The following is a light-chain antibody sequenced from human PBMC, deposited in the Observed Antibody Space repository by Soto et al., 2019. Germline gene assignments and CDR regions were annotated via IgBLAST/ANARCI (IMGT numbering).Light chain of an antibody. V-gene: IGKV4-1*01. CDR3: QQDNTTLT. J-gene: IGKJ4*01. CDR1: QSVLLTSNNKNY. CDR2: WAS. Sequence: DIVMTQSPDSLAVSLGERATINCKSSQSVLLTSNNKNYLAWYQQKPGQPPKVLISWASTRESGVPDRFRGSASGTDFTLSITSRQVEDVALYYCQQDNTTLTFGGGTKVEIK.